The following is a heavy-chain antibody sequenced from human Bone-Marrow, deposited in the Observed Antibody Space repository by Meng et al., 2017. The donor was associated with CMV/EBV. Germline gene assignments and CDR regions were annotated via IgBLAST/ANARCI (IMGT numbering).Heavy chain of an antibody. Sequence: GESLKISCAASGFTFSSYAMHWVRQAPGKGLEWVAVISYDGSNKYYADSVKGRFTISRDNSKNTLYLQMNSLRAEDTAVYYCARARLDSSPVYFDYWGQGTLVTVSS. CDR3: ARARLDSSPVYFDY. V-gene: IGHV3-30*14. D-gene: IGHD6-13*01. CDR2: ISYDGSNK. J-gene: IGHJ4*02. CDR1: GFTFSSYA.